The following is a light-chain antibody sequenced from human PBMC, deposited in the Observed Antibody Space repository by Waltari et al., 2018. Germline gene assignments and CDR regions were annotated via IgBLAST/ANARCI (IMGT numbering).Light chain of an antibody. V-gene: IGLV1-47*01. CDR2: RNN. J-gene: IGLJ3*02. CDR1: RSNIGSNY. CDR3: AAWDDSLSGRV. Sequence: QSVLTQPPSASGTPGQRVTISCSGSRSNIGSNYVYWYQHLPGTAPKLLIYRNNQRPSGVPDRFSGSKSGTSASLAISGLRSEDEADYYCAAWDDSLSGRVFGGGTKVTVL.